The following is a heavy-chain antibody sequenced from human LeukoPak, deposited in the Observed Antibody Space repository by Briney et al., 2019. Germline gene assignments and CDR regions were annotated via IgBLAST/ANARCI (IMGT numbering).Heavy chain of an antibody. CDR3: ARVAAAGYFFDY. Sequence: GASVKVSCKASGYTLTSYGISWVRQAPGQGREWMGWISAYNGNTNYAQKLQGRVTMTTDTSTSTAYVELRSLRSDDTAVYYCARVAAAGYFFDYWGQGTLVTVSS. D-gene: IGHD6-13*01. V-gene: IGHV1-18*01. CDR2: ISAYNGNT. J-gene: IGHJ4*02. CDR1: GYTLTSYG.